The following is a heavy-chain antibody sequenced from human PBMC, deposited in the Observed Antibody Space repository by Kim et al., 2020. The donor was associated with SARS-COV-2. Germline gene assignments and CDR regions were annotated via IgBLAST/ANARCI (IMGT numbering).Heavy chain of an antibody. J-gene: IGHJ6*02. CDR1: GFTVSSNY. D-gene: IGHD3-10*01. V-gene: IGHV3-53*04. Sequence: GGSLRLSCAASGFTVSSNYMSWVRQAPGKGLEWVSVIYSGGSTYYADSVKGRFTISRHNSKNTLYLQMNSLRAEDTAVYYCARDPSKVREGSTGYYYYGMDVWGQGTTVTVSS. CDR3: ARDPSKVREGSTGYYYYGMDV. CDR2: IYSGGST.